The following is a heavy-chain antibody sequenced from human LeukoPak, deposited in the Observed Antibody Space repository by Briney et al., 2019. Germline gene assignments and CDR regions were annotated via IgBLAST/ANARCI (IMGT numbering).Heavy chain of an antibody. CDR2: IHPNSGGT. D-gene: IGHD2-21*01. V-gene: IGHV1-2*02. CDR3: AGGNVVGKFDY. J-gene: IGHJ4*02. Sequence: GASVKVSCKASGYTFTGYYMHWVRQAPGHGLEWMGWIHPNSGGTNYAQKFHGRVTMTRDTSISTAYMELSSLRSDDTAVYYCAGGNVVGKFDYWGQGTLVTVSS. CDR1: GYTFTGYY.